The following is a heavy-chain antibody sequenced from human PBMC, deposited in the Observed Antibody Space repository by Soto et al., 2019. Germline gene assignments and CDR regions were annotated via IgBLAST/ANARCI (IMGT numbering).Heavy chain of an antibody. CDR1: GFTFSSYG. Sequence: QVQLVESGGGVVQPGRSLRLSCAASGFTFSSYGMHWVRQAPGKGLEWVAVISYDGSNKYYADSVKGRFTISRDNSKNTLYLQMNRLRAEDTAVYYCAKGLYDFWSGYSDQYGMDVWGQGTTVTVSS. V-gene: IGHV3-30*18. CDR2: ISYDGSNK. CDR3: AKGLYDFWSGYSDQYGMDV. D-gene: IGHD3-3*01. J-gene: IGHJ6*02.